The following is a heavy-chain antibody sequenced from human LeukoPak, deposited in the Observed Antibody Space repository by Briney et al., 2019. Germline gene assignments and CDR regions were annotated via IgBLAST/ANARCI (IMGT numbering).Heavy chain of an antibody. CDR2: IIPIFGTA. J-gene: IGHJ5*02. D-gene: IGHD2-2*01. CDR1: GGTFSSYA. Sequence: ASVKVSCKASGGTFSSYAINWVRQAPRQGLEWMGGIIPIFGTANNAQKFQGRVTITADESTSTAYMQLSSLRSEDTAVYYCARGELPNCSSTSCYGGYNWFDPWGQGTLVTVSS. V-gene: IGHV1-69*13. CDR3: ARGELPNCSSTSCYGGYNWFDP.